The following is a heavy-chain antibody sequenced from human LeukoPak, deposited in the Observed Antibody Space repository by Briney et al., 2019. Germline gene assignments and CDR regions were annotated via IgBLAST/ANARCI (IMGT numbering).Heavy chain of an antibody. CDR2: IYFSGTT. D-gene: IGHD3-16*01. Sequence: PSETLSLTCTVSGGSISGYYWNWIRQPAGKAPEWIGRIYFSGTTDYDPSLKSRVTMSVDTSKNQFSLKLSSVTAADTAVYYCARDPSIRFPNWFDPWGQGTLVTVSS. CDR3: ARDPSIRFPNWFDP. CDR1: GGSISGYY. V-gene: IGHV4-4*07. J-gene: IGHJ5*02.